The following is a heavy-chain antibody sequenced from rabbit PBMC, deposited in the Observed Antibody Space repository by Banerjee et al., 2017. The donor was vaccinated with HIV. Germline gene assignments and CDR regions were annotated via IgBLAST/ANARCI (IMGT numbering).Heavy chain of an antibody. J-gene: IGHJ4*01. Sequence: QSLEESGGDLVKPGASLTLTCTASGFFFSSSYYMCWVRQAPGKGLEWIGYIYNGDGSAYYASWAKGRFTISKTSSTTVTLQMTSLTAADTATYFCTRNFNLWGQGTLVTVS. CDR3: TRNFNL. V-gene: IGHV1S40*01. CDR1: GFFFSSSYY. CDR2: IYNGDGSA.